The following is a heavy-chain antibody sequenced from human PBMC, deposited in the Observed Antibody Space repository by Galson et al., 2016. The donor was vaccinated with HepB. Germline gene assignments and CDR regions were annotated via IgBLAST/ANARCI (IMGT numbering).Heavy chain of an antibody. J-gene: IGHJ4*02. CDR1: GFSLSTNGVG. CDR2: IYWDDDV. D-gene: IGHD3-10*01. Sequence: PALVKPTQTLTLTCTFSGFSLSTNGVGVGWIRQPPGKALEWLALIYWDDDVRYSPSLKSRFTLTKDTTTNQVVLAMTNMDPADTATYYCARTLGEGFAYYFDYWGQGALVTVSS. CDR3: ARTLGEGFAYYFDY. V-gene: IGHV2-5*02.